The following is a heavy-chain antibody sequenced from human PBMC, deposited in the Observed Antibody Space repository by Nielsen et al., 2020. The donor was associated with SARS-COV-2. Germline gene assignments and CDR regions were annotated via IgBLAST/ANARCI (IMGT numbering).Heavy chain of an antibody. CDR3: ARTEFYYYDSSGYNDAFDI. D-gene: IGHD3-22*01. V-gene: IGHV3-30-3*01. CDR1: GFTFSSYA. Sequence: GESLKISCAASGFTFSSYAMHWVRQAPGKGLEWVAVISYDGSNKYYADSVKGRFTISRDNSKNTLYLQMNSLRAEDTAVYYCARTEFYYYDSSGYNDAFDIWGQGTMVTVSS. CDR2: ISYDGSNK. J-gene: IGHJ3*02.